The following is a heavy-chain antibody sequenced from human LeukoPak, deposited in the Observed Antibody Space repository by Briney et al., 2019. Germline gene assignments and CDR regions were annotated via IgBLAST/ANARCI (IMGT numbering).Heavy chain of an antibody. J-gene: IGHJ4*02. CDR1: GGTFSSYA. D-gene: IGHD3-10*02. CDR3: ARNARALFGEFFSYFDY. CDR2: IIPIFGTA. Sequence: ASVKVSCKASGGTFSSYAISWVRQAPGQGLEWMGGIIPIFGTANYAQKFQGRVTITADESTSTAYMELSSLRSEDTAVYYCARNARALFGEFFSYFDYWGQGTLVTVSS. V-gene: IGHV1-69*13.